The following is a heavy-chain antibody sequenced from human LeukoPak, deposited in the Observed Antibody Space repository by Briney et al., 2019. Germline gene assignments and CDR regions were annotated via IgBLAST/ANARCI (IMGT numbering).Heavy chain of an antibody. CDR3: ARGRTPNLLYDSSGYYGGY. V-gene: IGHV1-2*02. CDR1: GGTFSSYA. D-gene: IGHD3-22*01. Sequence: ASVKVSCKASGGTFSSYAISWVRQAPGQGLEWMGWINPNSGGTNYAQKFQGRVTMTRDTSISTAYMELSRLRSDDTAVYYCARGRTPNLLYDSSGYYGGYWGQGTLVTVSS. J-gene: IGHJ4*02. CDR2: INPNSGGT.